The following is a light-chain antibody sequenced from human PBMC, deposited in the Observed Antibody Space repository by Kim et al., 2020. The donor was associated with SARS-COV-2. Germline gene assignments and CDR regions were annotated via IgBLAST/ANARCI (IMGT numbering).Light chain of an antibody. CDR3: QQSYSTTWT. CDR2: AAS. Sequence: DIQVTQSPSSLSASVGDRVTITCRASQIISNYLNWYQQKPGKAPKLLIYAASSLQSGVPSRFSGSGSGTDFTLTISSLQPEDYATYYCQQSYSTTWTFGQGTKLEI. V-gene: IGKV1-39*01. CDR1: QIISNY. J-gene: IGKJ1*01.